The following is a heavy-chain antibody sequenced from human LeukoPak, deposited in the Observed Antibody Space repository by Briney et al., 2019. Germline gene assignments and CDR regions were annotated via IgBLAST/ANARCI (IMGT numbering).Heavy chain of an antibody. J-gene: IGHJ4*02. V-gene: IGHV3-21*01. D-gene: IGHD3-22*01. CDR1: GFTFSSYA. CDR3: ARGHYDSSGYYYLDY. CDR2: IRSSTRYI. Sequence: PGGSLRLSCAASGFTFSSYAMSWVRQAPGKGLEWVSSIRSSTRYIFYADSVKGRFTVSRDNAKNSLFLQMNSLRAEDTAVYYCARGHYDSSGYYYLDYWGQGTLVTVSS.